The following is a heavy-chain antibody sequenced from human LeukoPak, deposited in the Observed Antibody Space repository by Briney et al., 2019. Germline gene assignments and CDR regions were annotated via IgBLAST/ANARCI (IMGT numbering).Heavy chain of an antibody. J-gene: IGHJ4*02. CDR2: IYSDGSST. CDR1: GVTFSSYW. V-gene: IGHV3-74*01. Sequence: GGSLRLSFAAPGVTFSSYWMHCVPPAPGEGLVWVSRIYSDGSSTSYADSVKGRFTVSRDNAKNTLYLQMNSLRAEDTAVYYCARDGSLPDYWGQGTLVTVSS. CDR3: ARDGSLPDY.